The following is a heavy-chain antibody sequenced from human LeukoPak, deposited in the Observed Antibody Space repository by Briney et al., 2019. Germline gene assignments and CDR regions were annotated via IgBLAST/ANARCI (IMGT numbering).Heavy chain of an antibody. J-gene: IGHJ4*02. V-gene: IGHV3-23*01. Sequence: SVKGRFTISRDNSKNMLYLQMNSLRAEDTAVYYCARAGFRGYGGLFDNWGQGTLVTVSS. D-gene: IGHD5-12*01. CDR3: ARAGFRGYGGLFDN.